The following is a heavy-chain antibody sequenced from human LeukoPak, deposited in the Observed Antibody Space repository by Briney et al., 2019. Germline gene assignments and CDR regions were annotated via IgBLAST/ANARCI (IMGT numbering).Heavy chain of an antibody. D-gene: IGHD2-2*01. V-gene: IGHV3-23*01. CDR1: GFTFSSYA. Sequence: GGSLRLSCAASGFTFSSYAMSWVRQAPGKGLEWVSAISGSGGSTYYADSVKGRFTISRVNSKNTLYLQMNSLRAEDTAVYYCAKAIVVPAAIRYFDYWGQGTLVTVSS. J-gene: IGHJ4*02. CDR3: AKAIVVPAAIRYFDY. CDR2: ISGSGGST.